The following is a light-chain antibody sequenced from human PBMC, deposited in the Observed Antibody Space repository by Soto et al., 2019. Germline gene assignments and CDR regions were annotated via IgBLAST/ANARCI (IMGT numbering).Light chain of an antibody. V-gene: IGKV3-20*01. Sequence: EIVLTQSPGTLSLSPGERATLSCRASQSVSSSYLAWYQQKPGQAPRLLIYGASSRATGIPGRFSGSGSGTDFTFTISRLEPEDFAVYYCQQYGSSPWTFGQGTKVDIK. CDR1: QSVSSSY. CDR2: GAS. J-gene: IGKJ1*01. CDR3: QQYGSSPWT.